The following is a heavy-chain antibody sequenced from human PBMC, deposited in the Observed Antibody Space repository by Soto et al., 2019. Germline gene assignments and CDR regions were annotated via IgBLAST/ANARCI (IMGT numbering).Heavy chain of an antibody. D-gene: IGHD2-21*02. CDR1: GGTFSSYA. J-gene: IGHJ6*02. Sequence: QVQLVQSGAEVKKPGSSVKVSCKASGGTFSSYAISWVRQAPGQGLEWMGGIIPIFGTANYAQKFQGRVTITADESTSTAYMELSSLRSEDTAVYYCARSYCGGDCYSPPYYYYGMDVWGQGTTATVSS. CDR3: ARSYCGGDCYSPPYYYYGMDV. V-gene: IGHV1-69*01. CDR2: IIPIFGTA.